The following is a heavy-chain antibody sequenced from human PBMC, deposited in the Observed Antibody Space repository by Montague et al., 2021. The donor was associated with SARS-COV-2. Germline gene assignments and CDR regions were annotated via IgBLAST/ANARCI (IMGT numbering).Heavy chain of an antibody. D-gene: IGHD2-21*02. Sequence: SETLSLTCTVSGGSISSSAYYWSWMRQCPGQDLEWIGTNYYSGNTNSNPSLKSRLTIYMDTTKGQVSLKLNTVTAADTAVYFCASLGSPAYCGGDGYLWDYGLDVWGQGTMVTVSS. CDR3: ASLGSPAYCGGDGYLWDYGLDV. CDR1: GGSISSSAYY. CDR2: NYYSGNT. V-gene: IGHV4-39*01. J-gene: IGHJ6*02.